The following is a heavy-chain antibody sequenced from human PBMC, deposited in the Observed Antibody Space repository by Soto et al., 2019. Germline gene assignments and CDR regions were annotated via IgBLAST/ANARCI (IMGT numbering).Heavy chain of an antibody. J-gene: IGHJ6*01. D-gene: IGHD2-21*02. V-gene: IGHV4-38-2*01. CDR3: AKYGDNYCDGMDG. Sequence: PSETLSLTCGVSGYPIGSGYYWGWIRQPPGKGLEWIGNIYHSGSTYYTPSLKSRVTISLDTSKNQFSLKLSSVTAADTAVYYGAKYGDNYCDGMDGRGPRTTVTVSS. CDR1: GYPIGSGYY. CDR2: IYHSGST.